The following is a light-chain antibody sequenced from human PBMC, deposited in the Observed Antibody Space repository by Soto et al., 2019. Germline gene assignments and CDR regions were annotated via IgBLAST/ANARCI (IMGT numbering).Light chain of an antibody. J-gene: IGLJ1*01. V-gene: IGLV2-11*01. CDR2: DVS. CDR1: SSDVGGYNY. Sequence: QSALTQPRSVSGSPGQSVTISCTGTSSDVGGYNYVSWYQQHPGKAPKLMIYDVSKRPSGVPDRFSGSKSGNTASLTISGLQAEDEADYYCCSYAGSYNFYDFGTGTKVTVL. CDR3: CSYAGSYNFYD.